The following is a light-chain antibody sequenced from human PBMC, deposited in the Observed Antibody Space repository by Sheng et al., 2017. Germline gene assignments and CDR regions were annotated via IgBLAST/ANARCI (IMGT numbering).Light chain of an antibody. Sequence: DIQMTQSPTSLSASVGDRVTITCQASHDIYKSVIWYQQKPGKAPKFLIYDASILQVGVPSRFSGSGSGTDFTLTITNLQPEDVATYYCQQNDKTPNTFGQGPSLRSN. J-gene: IGKJ2*01. CDR3: QQNDKTPNT. V-gene: IGKV1-33*01. CDR2: DAS. CDR1: HDIYKS.